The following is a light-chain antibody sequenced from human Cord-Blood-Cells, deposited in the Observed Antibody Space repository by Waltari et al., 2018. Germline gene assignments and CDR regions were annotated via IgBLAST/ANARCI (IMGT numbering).Light chain of an antibody. CDR2: EVS. Sequence: QSALTQPTSASGSPGQSVTISCTGTSSAVGGYNYVSWYQQHPGKAPKLMIYEVSKRPAEVPDRFSGSKSSNPAPLTGPVLQADDEADYYCSSDASSNNLTVFSGVTTLTVL. V-gene: IGLV2-8*01. J-gene: IGLJ3*02. CDR1: SSAVGGYNY. CDR3: SSDASSNNLTV.